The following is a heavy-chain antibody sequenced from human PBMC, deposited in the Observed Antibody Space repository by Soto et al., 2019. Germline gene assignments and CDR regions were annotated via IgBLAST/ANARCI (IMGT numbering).Heavy chain of an antibody. J-gene: IGHJ6*02. CDR1: GFILSNYD. Sequence: GSSLRLSCAAPGFILSNYDMHWVLQVTGKGLEWVSAIGPGGDPYYPGSVKGRFTISRENAKNSLYLQMNSRRAGDTAIYYCARATGHNSGPGDYRMDVWGPGTTVTVSS. V-gene: IGHV3-13*05. CDR2: IGPGGDP. D-gene: IGHD1-1*01. CDR3: ARATGHNSGPGDYRMDV.